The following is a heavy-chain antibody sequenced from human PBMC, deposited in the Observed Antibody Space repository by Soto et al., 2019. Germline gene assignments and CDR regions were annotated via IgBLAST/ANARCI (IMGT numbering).Heavy chain of an antibody. Sequence: CRGGLGSSSLLWPQHENGQGLEWMGGIIPIFCTANYAQKFQGRVTITADESTSTAYMELSSLRSEDTAVYYCARVPYDSSGPYYYYYGMGVWAQGTTVTVSS. V-gene: IGHV1-69*01. J-gene: IGHJ6*02. CDR2: IIPIFCTA. CDR1: RGGLGSSS. D-gene: IGHD3-22*01. CDR3: ARVPYDSSGPYYYYYGMGV.